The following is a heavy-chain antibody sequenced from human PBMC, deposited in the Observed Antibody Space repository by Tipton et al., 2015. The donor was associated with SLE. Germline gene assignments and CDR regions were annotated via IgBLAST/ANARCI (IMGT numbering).Heavy chain of an antibody. CDR3: AGGESEVVIDY. D-gene: IGHD2-15*01. CDR1: GYSISSGYY. V-gene: IGHV4-38-2*02. J-gene: IGHJ4*02. CDR2: IYHSGST. Sequence: TLSLTCTVSGYSISSGYYWGWIRQPPGEGLEWIGSIYHSGSTFYNPSLKSRVSISIDTSNNQFSLKLNSVTAADTAVYFCAGGESEVVIDYWGQGTLVTVSS.